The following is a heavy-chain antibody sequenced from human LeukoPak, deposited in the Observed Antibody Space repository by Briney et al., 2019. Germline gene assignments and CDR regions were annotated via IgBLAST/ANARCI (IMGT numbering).Heavy chain of an antibody. V-gene: IGHV4-39*01. J-gene: IGHJ4*02. Sequence: SETLSLTCALSAASISGSGYYWGWIRQPPGKGLEWIGNIYSSGSTYYNASLQSRVTISIDTSKNQFSLRLNSVTAADTAMYYCAKSGGYGLIDYWGQGTRVTVSS. CDR3: AKSGGYGLIDY. D-gene: IGHD1-26*01. CDR1: AASISGSGYY. CDR2: IYSSGST.